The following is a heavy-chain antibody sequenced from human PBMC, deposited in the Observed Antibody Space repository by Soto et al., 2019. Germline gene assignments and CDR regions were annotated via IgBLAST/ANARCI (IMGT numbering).Heavy chain of an antibody. J-gene: IGHJ5*02. Sequence: QVRLVQSGTEVKKPGSSVKVSCQASGDTFSKYAISWVRQAPGQGLEWMGGIIPIFGAPNHAQKFHGRVTITADESTTTVYMELTRLTSEDTAVYYCAGSPEWSYALNEEVISTFGLSWGQGSLVTVSS. V-gene: IGHV1-69*01. D-gene: IGHD3-3*01. CDR3: AGSPEWSYALNEEVISTFGLS. CDR1: GDTFSKYA. CDR2: IIPIFGAP.